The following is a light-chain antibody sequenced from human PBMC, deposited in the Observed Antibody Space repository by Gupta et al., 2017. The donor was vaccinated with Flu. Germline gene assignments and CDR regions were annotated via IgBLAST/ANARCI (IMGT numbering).Light chain of an antibody. CDR3: QQYNNLPMDT. Sequence: EIVMTHSPSTLSVSPGERATLSCSASQRVSSNFAWYQQKPGQAPRLLIYGAPTMATGIPARFSGSGYGREFTLTISSLQAEDFAVYYCQQYNNLPMDTFGRGTKVEIK. J-gene: IGKJ2*01. CDR2: GAP. CDR1: QRVSSN. V-gene: IGKV3-15*01.